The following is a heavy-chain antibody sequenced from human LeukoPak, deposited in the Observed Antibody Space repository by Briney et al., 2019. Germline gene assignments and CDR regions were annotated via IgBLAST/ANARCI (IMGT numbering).Heavy chain of an antibody. CDR3: ASDILTGYYNVPFDY. V-gene: IGHV3-48*04. CDR1: GFTFSSYS. Sequence: SGGSLRLSCAASGFTFSSYSMNWVRQAPGKGLEWVSYISSSSSTIYYADSVKGRFTISRDNAKNSLYLQMNSLRAEDTAVYYCASDILTGYYNVPFDYWGQGTLVTVSS. CDR2: ISSSSSTI. D-gene: IGHD3-9*01. J-gene: IGHJ4*02.